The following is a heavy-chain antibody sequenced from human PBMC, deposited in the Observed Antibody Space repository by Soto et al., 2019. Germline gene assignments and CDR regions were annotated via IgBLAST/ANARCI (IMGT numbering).Heavy chain of an antibody. J-gene: IGHJ5*02. CDR2: IYNGGST. CDR1: GYSISSGYY. CDR3: ARVGPWVPYYYDSSPYTFENWFDP. D-gene: IGHD3-22*01. V-gene: IGHV4-38-2*01. Sequence: SETLSLTCAVSGYSISSGYYWGWLRQPPGKGLEWIGSIYNGGSTYYNPSLNSRVTLSIDMTNNHVSLILNSVTAADTAVYYCARVGPWVPYYYDSSPYTFENWFDPWGQGTLVTVSS.